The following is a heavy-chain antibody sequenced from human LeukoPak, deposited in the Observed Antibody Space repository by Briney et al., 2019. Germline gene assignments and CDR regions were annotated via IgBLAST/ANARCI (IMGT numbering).Heavy chain of an antibody. CDR1: GFTFSTSW. Sequence: GGSLRLSCAASGFTFSTSWMHWVRQAPGKGLVWVSRINPDGSSTNYADSVKGRFTISRDNAKNSLYLQMNTLRPEDTAVYYCARERQNKDFWSGGDYWGQGTLVTVSS. J-gene: IGHJ4*02. V-gene: IGHV3-74*01. CDR2: INPDGSST. D-gene: IGHD3-3*01. CDR3: ARERQNKDFWSGGDY.